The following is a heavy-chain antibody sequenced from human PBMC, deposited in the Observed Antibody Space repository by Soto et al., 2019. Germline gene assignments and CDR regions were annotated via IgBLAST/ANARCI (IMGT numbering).Heavy chain of an antibody. CDR2: ISGSGSYI. D-gene: IGHD2-2*01. Sequence: PGGSLRLSCTASGFIFSSYTINWVRQAPGKGLEWVSSISGSGSYIYIADSMKGRITISRDNAQNSVHLQTNSLRVEDPAVYYCARAGLEPANAFDVWGQGTKVTVS. CDR3: ARAGLEPANAFDV. V-gene: IGHV3-21*03. J-gene: IGHJ3*01. CDR1: GFIFSSYT.